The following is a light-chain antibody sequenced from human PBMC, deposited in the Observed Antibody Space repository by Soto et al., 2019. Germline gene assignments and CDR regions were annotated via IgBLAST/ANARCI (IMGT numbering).Light chain of an antibody. CDR1: QSINSW. CDR3: QEYSAYSRA. CDR2: AAS. V-gene: IGKV1-5*01. Sequence: IQTTQSPSTLSASVGDRVTITCRASQSINSWLAWYQQTPGQAPKLLIYAASTLKSGVPSRFTGGGSGTEFTLTISSLQAADFATYYCQEYSAYSRAFGQGTKVDIK. J-gene: IGKJ1*01.